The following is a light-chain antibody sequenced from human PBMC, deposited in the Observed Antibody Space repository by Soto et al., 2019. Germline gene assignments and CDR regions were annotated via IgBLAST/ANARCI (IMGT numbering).Light chain of an antibody. J-gene: IGKJ4*01. CDR3: QQRYNWLT. CDR2: DAS. CDR1: QNIRTY. V-gene: IGKV3-11*01. Sequence: IVLTQSPATLSLSPGERATLSCRAGQNIRTYLAWYQQKSGQAPRLLIHDASNRATGTPARFSGSGSGTDFTLTISSLEPEDSAVYYCQQRYNWLTLGGGTKVEIK.